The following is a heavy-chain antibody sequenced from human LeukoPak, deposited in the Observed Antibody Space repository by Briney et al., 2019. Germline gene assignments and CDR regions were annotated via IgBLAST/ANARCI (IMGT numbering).Heavy chain of an antibody. Sequence: GGSLRLSCAASGFTVSSNYMSWVRQAPGKGLEWVSVIYSGRSTYYADSVKGRFTISRDNSKNTLYLQMNSLRAEDTAVYYCATPHSDSSGYFDYWGQGTLVTVSS. J-gene: IGHJ4*02. D-gene: IGHD3-22*01. CDR1: GFTVSSNY. CDR2: IYSGRST. V-gene: IGHV3-53*01. CDR3: ATPHSDSSGYFDY.